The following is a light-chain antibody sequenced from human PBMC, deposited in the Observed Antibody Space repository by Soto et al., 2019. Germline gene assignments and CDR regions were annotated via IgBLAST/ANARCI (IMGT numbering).Light chain of an antibody. V-gene: IGKV1-5*03. CDR3: QQYNSYWT. J-gene: IGKJ1*01. CDR1: QNINEY. CDR2: MAS. Sequence: DIQMTQSPSTLSASVGDRVTITCRASQNINEYLAWYQQKPGKAPKLLIYMASSLESEVPSRFSGSGSGTEFTLTISSLQPDDFATYYCQQYNSYWTFGQGTKVE.